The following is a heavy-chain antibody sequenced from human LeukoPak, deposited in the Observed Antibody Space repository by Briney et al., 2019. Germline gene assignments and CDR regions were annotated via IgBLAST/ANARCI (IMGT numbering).Heavy chain of an antibody. Sequence: GGSLRLSCAASGFTFSSYSMNWVRQAPGKGLEWVSSISSSSSYIYYADSVKGRFTISRDNAKNSLYLQMNSLRAEDTAVYYCARPNTNDYGDYDYYFFDYWGQGTLVTVSS. D-gene: IGHD4-17*01. CDR2: ISSSSSYI. J-gene: IGHJ4*02. V-gene: IGHV3-21*01. CDR3: ARPNTNDYGDYDYYFFDY. CDR1: GFTFSSYS.